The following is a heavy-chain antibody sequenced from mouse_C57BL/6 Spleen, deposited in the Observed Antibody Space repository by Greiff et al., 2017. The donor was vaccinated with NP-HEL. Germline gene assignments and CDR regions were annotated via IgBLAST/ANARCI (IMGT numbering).Heavy chain of an antibody. CDR3: ARPSYYGSSYNWYFDV. Sequence: EVQRVESGGGLVKPGGSLKLSCAASGFTFSDYGMHWVRQAPEKGLEWVAYISSGSSTIYYADTVKGRFTISRDNAKHTLFLQMCSLRSEDTAMYYCARPSYYGSSYNWYFDVWGTGTTVTVSS. J-gene: IGHJ1*03. D-gene: IGHD1-1*01. CDR2: ISSGSSTI. V-gene: IGHV5-17*01. CDR1: GFTFSDYG.